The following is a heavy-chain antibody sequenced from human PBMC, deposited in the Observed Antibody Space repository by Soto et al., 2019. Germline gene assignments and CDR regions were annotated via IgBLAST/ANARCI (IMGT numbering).Heavy chain of an antibody. CDR1: GFTFSNYA. D-gene: IGHD3-22*01. Sequence: PGGSLSRSCAASGFTFSNYARSWVRQPPGKGLEWVSAISGSGASTYYADSVRGRFTISRDNSKNTLYLQMNSLRAEDTALYHCAKRDESRVYYNYYFDYWGQGTLVTVSS. V-gene: IGHV3-23*01. CDR2: ISGSGAST. CDR3: AKRDESRVYYNYYFDY. J-gene: IGHJ4*02.